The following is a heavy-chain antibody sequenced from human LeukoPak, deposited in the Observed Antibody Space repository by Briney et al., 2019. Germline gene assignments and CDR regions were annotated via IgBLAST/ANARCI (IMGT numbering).Heavy chain of an antibody. V-gene: IGHV4-59*01. CDR2: IYCSGST. Sequence: PSETLSLTCTVSGGSISSYYWSWIRQPPGKGLEWIGYIYCSGSTNYNPSLKSRVTISVDTSKNQFSLKLSSVTAADTAVYYCARGDNWNYGGKTPQNWFDPWGQGTLVTVSS. D-gene: IGHD1-7*01. J-gene: IGHJ5*02. CDR3: ARGDNWNYGGKTPQNWFDP. CDR1: GGSISSYY.